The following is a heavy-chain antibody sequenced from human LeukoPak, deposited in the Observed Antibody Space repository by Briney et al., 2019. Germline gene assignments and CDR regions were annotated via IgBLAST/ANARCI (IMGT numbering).Heavy chain of an antibody. CDR3: ARVYNWNPAGAFDI. J-gene: IGHJ3*02. D-gene: IGHD1-1*01. CDR1: GDSVSSNIAS. CDR2: TYYRSKWYS. Sequence: SQTLSLTCAISGDSVSSNIASWNWIRQSPSRGLEWLGRTYYRSKWYSDYAVSVKSRITINPDTSKNQFSLQLNSVTPEDAAVYYCARVYNWNPAGAFDIWGQGTVVTVSS. V-gene: IGHV6-1*01.